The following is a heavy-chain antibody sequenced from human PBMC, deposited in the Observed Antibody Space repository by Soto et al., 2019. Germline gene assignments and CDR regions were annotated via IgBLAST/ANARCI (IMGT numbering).Heavy chain of an antibody. CDR2: IYSGGST. J-gene: IGHJ4*02. V-gene: IGHV3-66*01. CDR3: ARDLYGDYRRVDVDY. CDR1: GFTVSSNY. Sequence: GGSLRLSYAASGFTVSSNYMSWVRQAPGKGLEWVSVIYSGGSTYYADSVKGRFTISRDNSKNTLYLQMNSLRAEDTAVYYCARDLYGDYRRVDVDYWGQGTLVTVSS. D-gene: IGHD4-17*01.